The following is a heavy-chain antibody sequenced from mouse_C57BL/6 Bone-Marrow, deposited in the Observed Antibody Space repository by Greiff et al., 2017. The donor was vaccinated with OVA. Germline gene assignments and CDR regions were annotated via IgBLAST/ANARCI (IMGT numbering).Heavy chain of an antibody. Sequence: QVQLQQPGAELVKPGASVKVSCKASGYTFTSYWMHWVKQRPGQGLEWIGRIHPSDSDTNYNQQFKGKATLTVDKSSSTAYMQRSSRTSEDSAVYYSAIRDSNYEYYAMDYWGQGTSGTVSS. V-gene: IGHV1-74*01. CDR3: AIRDSNYEYYAMDY. D-gene: IGHD2-5*01. J-gene: IGHJ4*01. CDR2: IHPSDSDT. CDR1: GYTFTSYW.